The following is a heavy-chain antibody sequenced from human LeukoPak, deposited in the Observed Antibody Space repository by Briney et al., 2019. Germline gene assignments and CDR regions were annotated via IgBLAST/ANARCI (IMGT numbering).Heavy chain of an antibody. D-gene: IGHD3-10*01. J-gene: IGHJ4*02. V-gene: IGHV3-7*01. CDR2: IKHDGNEK. CDR1: GFTFSSYW. Sequence: GGSLRLSCAASGFTFSSYWMSWVRQAPGKGLEWVANIKHDGNEKFYVDSMWGRFTISRDNARNSLYLQINSLRAEDTAVYYCARERGDYFASGTYFDYWGQGTLVTVSS. CDR3: ARERGDYFASGTYFDY.